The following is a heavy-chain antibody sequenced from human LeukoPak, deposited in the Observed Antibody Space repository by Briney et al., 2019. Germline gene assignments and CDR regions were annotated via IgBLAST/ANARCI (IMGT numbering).Heavy chain of an antibody. Sequence: GRSLRLSCVASEFKFSSYAIHWVRQAPGKGLEWVSVISYDGRTTYLSDSVKGRFSTSRDNSKNTVNLQMNSLRDEDTAVYYCARDPSRLLNGGRLDFWGQGTLVTVSS. CDR2: ISYDGRTT. CDR3: ARDPSRLLNGGRLDF. V-gene: IGHV3-30*04. D-gene: IGHD7-27*01. J-gene: IGHJ4*02. CDR1: EFKFSSYA.